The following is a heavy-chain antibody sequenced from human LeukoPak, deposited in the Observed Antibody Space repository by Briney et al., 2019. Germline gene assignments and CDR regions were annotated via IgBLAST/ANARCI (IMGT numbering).Heavy chain of an antibody. CDR2: IKSKTDGGTT. D-gene: IGHD3-16*01. Sequence: GGSLRLSCAASGFTFSNAWMSWVRQAPGKGLEWVGRIKSKTDGGTTDYAAPVKGRFTISRDDSKNTLYLQMNSLRAEDTAVYYCAKDQVDVTFGGVAYYYYYYMDVWGKGTTVTVSS. J-gene: IGHJ6*03. CDR3: AKDQVDVTFGGVAYYYYYYMDV. V-gene: IGHV3-15*01. CDR1: GFTFSNAW.